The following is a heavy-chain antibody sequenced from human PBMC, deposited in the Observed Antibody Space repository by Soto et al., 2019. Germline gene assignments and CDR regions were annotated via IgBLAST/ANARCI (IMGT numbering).Heavy chain of an antibody. Sequence: SCPTLVNPTQTLTLTCTVSGFSLSGTGMRVTWIRQPPGKALEWLARIDWEDTKLYSTSLKTRLTISKDTSKNQVVLTMTNVDPADTGTYYCARAFYGMDVWGQGTPVTVYS. J-gene: IGHJ6*02. CDR3: ARAFYGMDV. V-gene: IGHV2-70*04. CDR1: GFSLSGTGMR. CDR2: IDWEDTK.